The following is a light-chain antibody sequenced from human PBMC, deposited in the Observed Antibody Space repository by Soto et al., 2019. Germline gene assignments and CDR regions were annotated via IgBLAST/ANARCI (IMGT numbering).Light chain of an antibody. V-gene: IGKV3-15*01. CDR1: QSVSSN. J-gene: IGKJ3*01. CDR3: QQYNNWPLT. CDR2: GAS. Sequence: EIVMTQSPATLSVSPGERATLSCRASQSVSSNLACYQQKPGQAPRLLIDGASTRATGIPARFSGSGSGTEFTLTISGLQSEDFAVYYCQQYNNWPLTFGPGTKVDIK.